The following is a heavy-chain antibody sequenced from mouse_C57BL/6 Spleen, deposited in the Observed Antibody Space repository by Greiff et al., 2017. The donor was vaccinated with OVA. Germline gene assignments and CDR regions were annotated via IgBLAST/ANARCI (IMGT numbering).Heavy chain of an antibody. CDR2: IYPGSGST. Sequence: QVQLKQPGAELVKPGASVKMSCKASGYTFTSYWITWVKQRPGQGLEWIGDIYPGSGSTNYNEKFKSKATLTVDTSSSTAYMQLSSLTSEDSAVYYCARKGIYYGNYYFDYWGQGTTLTVSS. CDR1: GYTFTSYW. J-gene: IGHJ2*01. D-gene: IGHD2-1*01. CDR3: ARKGIYYGNYYFDY. V-gene: IGHV1-55*01.